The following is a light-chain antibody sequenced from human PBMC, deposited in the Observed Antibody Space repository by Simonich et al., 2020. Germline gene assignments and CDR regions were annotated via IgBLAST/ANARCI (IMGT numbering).Light chain of an antibody. CDR2: DVS. Sequence: QSALTQPASVSGSPGQSITISCNGTSSDLGGYNYVSWYQQHPGKAPKLMIYDVSMRPSGVSNSFSGSKSGNTASLTISGLQAEDEADYYCSSYTSSSTWVFGGGTKLTVL. J-gene: IGLJ3*02. CDR3: SSYTSSSTWV. CDR1: SSDLGGYNY. V-gene: IGLV2-14*03.